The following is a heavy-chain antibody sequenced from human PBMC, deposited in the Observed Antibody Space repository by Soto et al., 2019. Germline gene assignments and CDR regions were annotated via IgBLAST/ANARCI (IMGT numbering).Heavy chain of an antibody. CDR3: ARPSSGSSKWAFDI. CDR1: GYSFTSYW. Sequence: GESLKISCKGSGYSFTSYWIGWVRQMPVKGLEWMGIIYPGDSDTRYSPSFQGQVTISADKSISTAYLQRSSLKASDTAMYYCARPSSGSSKWAFDICGQGTMVTVSS. CDR2: IYPGDSDT. D-gene: IGHD1-26*01. V-gene: IGHV5-51*01. J-gene: IGHJ3*02.